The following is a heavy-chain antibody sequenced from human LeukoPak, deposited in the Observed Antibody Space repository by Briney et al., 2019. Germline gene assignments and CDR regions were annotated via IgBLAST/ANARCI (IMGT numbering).Heavy chain of an antibody. Sequence: GESLKIPSRASGYSSTSYWIGWLGQMPGKGLEWLGILCPGDADTKYSPAFQSQVTISADKSISTAYMQWSSLKASDTAMYYCARRAVTREFDYWGQGTLVTVSS. D-gene: IGHD4-17*01. J-gene: IGHJ4*02. CDR3: ARRAVTREFDY. CDR1: GYSSTSYW. V-gene: IGHV5-51*01. CDR2: LCPGDADT.